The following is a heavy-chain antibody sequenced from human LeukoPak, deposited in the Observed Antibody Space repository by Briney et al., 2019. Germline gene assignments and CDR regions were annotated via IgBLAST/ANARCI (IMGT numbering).Heavy chain of an antibody. CDR2: INPNSGGT. V-gene: IGHV1-2*06. Sequence: ASVKVSCKASGYTFTGYYMHWVRQAPGQGLEWMGRINPNSGGTNYAQKFQGRVTMTRDKSISTAYMELSRLRSDDTAVYYCARDADDDYGEYYFDYWGQGTLVTVSS. D-gene: IGHD4-17*01. CDR1: GYTFTGYY. CDR3: ARDADDDYGEYYFDY. J-gene: IGHJ4*02.